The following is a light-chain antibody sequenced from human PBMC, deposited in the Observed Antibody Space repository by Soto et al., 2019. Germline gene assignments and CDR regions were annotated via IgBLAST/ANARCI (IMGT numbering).Light chain of an antibody. V-gene: IGKV1-5*03. CDR3: QQYNSS. J-gene: IGKJ2*01. CDR1: QTISNW. CDR2: KAS. Sequence: DIQMTQSASTLSASVGDRVTITCRASQTISNWLAWYQQKPGRAPKLLIYKASNLESGVPSRFSGSGSGTEFTLTISSLQPDDTASYYCQQYNSSFGQGTKVDIK.